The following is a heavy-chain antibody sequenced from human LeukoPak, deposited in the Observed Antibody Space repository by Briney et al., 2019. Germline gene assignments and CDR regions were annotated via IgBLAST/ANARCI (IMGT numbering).Heavy chain of an antibody. V-gene: IGHV1-18*01. D-gene: IGHD5-24*01. CDR3: ARAVWLPRAFDI. J-gene: IGHJ3*02. CDR1: GYTFTSYG. CDR2: SSAYNGNA. Sequence: ASVKVSCKASGYTFTSYGISWVRQAPGQGLEWRGWSSAYNGNANYAQKRQGRGTMTTDTATRTGYMGLRSLRSADTAVYYCARAVWLPRAFDIWGQGTMVTVSS.